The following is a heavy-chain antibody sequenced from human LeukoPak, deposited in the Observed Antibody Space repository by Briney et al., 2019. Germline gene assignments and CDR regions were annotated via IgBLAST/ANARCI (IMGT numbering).Heavy chain of an antibody. V-gene: IGHV3-21*04. Sequence: GGSLRLSCAASGFPFNLYTMNWVRQAPGKGLEWVSSISSSTSYIYYADSVKGRFTTSRDNAKNSLFLHMNSLRAEDTAVYYCARESPYSGSYLGDWGQGTLVTVSS. CDR1: GFPFNLYT. J-gene: IGHJ4*02. D-gene: IGHD1-26*01. CDR3: ARESPYSGSYLGD. CDR2: ISSSTSYI.